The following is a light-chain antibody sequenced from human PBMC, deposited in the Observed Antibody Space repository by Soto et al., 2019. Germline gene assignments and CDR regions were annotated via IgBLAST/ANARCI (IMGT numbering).Light chain of an antibody. V-gene: IGKV3-20*01. CDR2: GAS. Sequence: IVWTESPGTLSLSPGARATLSFRASQSVSSSYLAWYQQKPGQAPRLLIYGASSRATGIPDRFSGSGSGTDFTLTISRLEPEDFALYYCQQYGSSITFGQGTRLAIK. CDR1: QSVSSSY. J-gene: IGKJ5*01. CDR3: QQYGSSIT.